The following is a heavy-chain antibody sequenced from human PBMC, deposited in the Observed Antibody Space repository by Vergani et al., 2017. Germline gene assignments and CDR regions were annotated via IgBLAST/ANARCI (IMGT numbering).Heavy chain of an antibody. CDR1: GASITSGSFY. CDR3: ARGGNSWPYYFDY. V-gene: IGHV4-61*02. Sequence: QVHLNEAGPGLVKPSQTLSLTCTVSGASITSGSFYWSWIRQPAGKGLEWIGRIHASGTKNYNPSLRSRVTLSVDTSKNQLSLKMISMTAADTAVYYCARGGNSWPYYFDYWGQGTLVTVSS. CDR2: IHASGTK. J-gene: IGHJ4*02. D-gene: IGHD6-13*01.